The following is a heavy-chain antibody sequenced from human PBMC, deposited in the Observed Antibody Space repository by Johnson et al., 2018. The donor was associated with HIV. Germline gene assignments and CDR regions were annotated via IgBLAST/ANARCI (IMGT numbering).Heavy chain of an antibody. CDR2: IRYDGSNK. J-gene: IGHJ3*02. D-gene: IGHD6-6*01. Sequence: VQLVESGGGVVQPGGSLRLSCAASGFTFSSYGMHWVRQAPGKGLEWVAFIRYDGSNKYYADSVKGRFTISRDNSKNTLYLQMNSLRAEDTAVYYCARVYTSSFSHGAFDIWGQGTMVTVSS. CDR1: GFTFSSYG. CDR3: ARVYTSSFSHGAFDI. V-gene: IGHV3-30*02.